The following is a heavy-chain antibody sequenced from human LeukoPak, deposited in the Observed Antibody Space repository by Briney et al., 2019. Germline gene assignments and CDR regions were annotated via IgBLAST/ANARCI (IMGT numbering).Heavy chain of an antibody. V-gene: IGHV3-23*01. CDR2: MSGSGGST. D-gene: IGHD4-17*01. J-gene: IGHJ4*02. CDR1: GFTFRSYA. CDR3: AKDGDGDCFDY. Sequence: PGGSLRLSCAASGFTFRSYAMSWVRQAPGKGLEWVSAMSGSGGSTYYADSVKGRFTITRDNSKNTLYLQMNSLRAEDTAVYYCAKDGDGDCFDYWGQGTLVTVSS.